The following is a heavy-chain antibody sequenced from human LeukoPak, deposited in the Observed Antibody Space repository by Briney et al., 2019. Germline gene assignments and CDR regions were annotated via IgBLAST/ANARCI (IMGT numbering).Heavy chain of an antibody. D-gene: IGHD3-10*01. CDR2: IYYSGST. CDR1: GGSISSYY. CDR3: ARLDGSGSYGGHPDHNWFDP. Sequence: PSETLSLTCTVSGGSISSYYWSWIRQPPGKGLEWIGYIYYSGSTNYNPSLKSRVTISVDTSKNQFSLKLSSVTAADTAVYYCARLDGSGSYGGHPDHNWFDPWGQGTLVTVSS. V-gene: IGHV4-59*08. J-gene: IGHJ5*02.